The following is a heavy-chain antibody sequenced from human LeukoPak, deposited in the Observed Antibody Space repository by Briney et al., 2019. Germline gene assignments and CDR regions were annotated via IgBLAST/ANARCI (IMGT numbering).Heavy chain of an antibody. Sequence: SGGSLRLSCAASGFTFSTFWMTWLRQAPGKGPEWVANIKHDGSETDYLDSVKGRFTISRDNAKNSLYLQMNNLRAEDTAVYYCARIGRDYGDYFDSWGRGTLVTVSS. CDR3: ARIGRDYGDYFDS. D-gene: IGHD4-17*01. V-gene: IGHV3-7*03. J-gene: IGHJ4*02. CDR1: GFTFSTFW. CDR2: IKHDGSET.